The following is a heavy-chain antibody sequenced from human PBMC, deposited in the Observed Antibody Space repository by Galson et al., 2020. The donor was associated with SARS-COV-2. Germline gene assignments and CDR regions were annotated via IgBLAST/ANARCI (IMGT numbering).Heavy chain of an antibody. Sequence: GESLKISCAASGFTFSRYALAWVRQAPGKGLEWVSGISGGGGSTYYVDSVKGRFTISRDTSKNTVHLQMSSLRAEDTAVYYCAKERGNDYGDQLDFWGQGTLVTVSS. CDR3: AKERGNDYGDQLDF. V-gene: IGHV3-23*01. D-gene: IGHD4-17*01. CDR1: GFTFSRYA. J-gene: IGHJ4*02. CDR2: ISGGGGST.